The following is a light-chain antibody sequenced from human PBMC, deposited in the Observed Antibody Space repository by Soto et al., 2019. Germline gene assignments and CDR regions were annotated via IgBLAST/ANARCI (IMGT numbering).Light chain of an antibody. J-gene: IGKJ1*01. CDR3: QQSYSTPRT. CDR1: QSINTY. CDR2: AAS. V-gene: IGKV1-39*01. Sequence: PXXXSASVVXRVTITCRTSQSINTYLNWYQQKPGKAPKLLIYAASILQSGVPSRFSGSGSGTDFTLTISSLQPEDFATYYCQQSYSTPRTFGQGTKVDI.